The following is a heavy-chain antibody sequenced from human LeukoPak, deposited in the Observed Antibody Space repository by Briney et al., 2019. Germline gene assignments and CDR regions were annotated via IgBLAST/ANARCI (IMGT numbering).Heavy chain of an antibody. D-gene: IGHD3-10*01. CDR2: INTNTGGT. V-gene: IGHV1-2*02. Sequence: ASVKVSCKASGYTFTGYYMHWVPQAPGQGLEWMGWINTNTGGTNYAQKFQGRVSMTRDTSISTAYMELRSLRSDDTAVYYCARAGYYGSGSHYYMDVWGKGTTVTVSS. CDR3: ARAGYYGSGSHYYMDV. CDR1: GYTFTGYY. J-gene: IGHJ6*03.